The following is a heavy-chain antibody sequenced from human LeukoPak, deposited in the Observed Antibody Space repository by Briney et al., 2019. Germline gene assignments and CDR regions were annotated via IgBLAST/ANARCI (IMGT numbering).Heavy chain of an antibody. CDR2: ISSSSSTI. J-gene: IGHJ4*02. CDR1: GLIFSDAW. CDR3: ARGAYYYED. Sequence: GGSPRLSCAASGLIFSDAWMGWVRQAPGKGLEWVSYISSSSSTIYYADSVKGRFTISRDNAKNSLYLQMNSLRAEDTAVYYCARGAYYYEDWGQGTLVTVSS. D-gene: IGHD3-22*01. V-gene: IGHV3-48*01.